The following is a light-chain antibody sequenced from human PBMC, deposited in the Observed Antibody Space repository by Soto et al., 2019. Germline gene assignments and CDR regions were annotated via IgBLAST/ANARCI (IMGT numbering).Light chain of an antibody. CDR1: SSDVGGYNY. CDR2: DVS. V-gene: IGLV2-14*01. J-gene: IGLJ1*01. Sequence: QSVLTQPASVSGSPGQSITISCTGTSSDVGGYNYVSWYQQHPGKAPKLMIYDVSNRPSGVSNRFSGSKSGNTASLTISGLQAEYEADYYCSSYTSSSTPLYVFGTGTKLTVL. CDR3: SSYTSSSTPLYV.